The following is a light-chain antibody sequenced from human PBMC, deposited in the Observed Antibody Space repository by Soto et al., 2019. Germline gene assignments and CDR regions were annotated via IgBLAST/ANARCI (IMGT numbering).Light chain of an antibody. J-gene: IGLJ2*01. Sequence: QSALTQPPSASGSPGQSVTISCTGTSSDLGGYNYVSWYQQHPGKAPKLMIYEVSNRPSGVSNRFSGSKSGNTASLTISGLQAEDEADYYCSSYTSSITYVVFGGGTKLTVL. CDR2: EVS. CDR3: SSYTSSITYVV. CDR1: SSDLGGYNY. V-gene: IGLV2-14*01.